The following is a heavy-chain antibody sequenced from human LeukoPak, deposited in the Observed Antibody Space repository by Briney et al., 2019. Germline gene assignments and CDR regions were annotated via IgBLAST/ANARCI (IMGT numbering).Heavy chain of an antibody. J-gene: IGHJ4*02. CDR1: GGSISTYY. V-gene: IGHV4-59*01. Sequence: SETLSLTCTVSGGSISTYYWSWIRQNPGKGLEWIGFIYYSGSTNYNPSLKSRVTMSVDTSKSQFSLKLTSVTAADTALYYCARENSGSYREFDYWGQGTLVTVSS. D-gene: IGHD1-26*01. CDR2: IYYSGST. CDR3: ARENSGSYREFDY.